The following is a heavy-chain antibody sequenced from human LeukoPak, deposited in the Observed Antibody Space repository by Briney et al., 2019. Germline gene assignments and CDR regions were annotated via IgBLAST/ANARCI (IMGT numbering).Heavy chain of an antibody. V-gene: IGHV1-2*02. D-gene: IGHD4-17*01. CDR1: GYTFTGYY. CDR3: ARRGNYGDYFDY. Sequence: ASVKVSCKASGYTFTGYYMHWVRQAPGQGLEWMGWINPNSGSTNYAQKFQGRVTMTRDTSISTAFMDLSRLRSDDTAVYCCARRGNYGDYFDYWGQGTLVTVSS. J-gene: IGHJ4*02. CDR2: INPNSGST.